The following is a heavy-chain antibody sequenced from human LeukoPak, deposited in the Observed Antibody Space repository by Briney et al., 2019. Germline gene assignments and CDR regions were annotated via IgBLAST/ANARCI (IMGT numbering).Heavy chain of an antibody. CDR3: AREFIVVVPAAMGWFDP. D-gene: IGHD2-2*01. Sequence: ASVKVSCKASGYTFTSYGISWVRQAPGQGLEWMGGIIPIFGTANYAQKFQGRVTITTDESTSTAYMELSSLRSEDTAVYYCAREFIVVVPAAMGWFDPWGQGTLVTVSS. CDR1: GYTFTSYG. V-gene: IGHV1-69*05. J-gene: IGHJ5*02. CDR2: IIPIFGTA.